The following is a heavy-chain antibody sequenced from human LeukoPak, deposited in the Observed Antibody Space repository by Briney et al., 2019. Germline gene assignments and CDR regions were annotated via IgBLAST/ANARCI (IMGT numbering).Heavy chain of an antibody. CDR2: ISYDGSNK. CDR1: GFTFSSYA. Sequence: TGGSLRLSCAASGFTFSSYAMHWVRQAPGKGLEWVAVISYDGSNKYYADSVKGRFTISRDNSKNTLYLQMNSLRAEDTALYYCAKRPRSGWYFDYWGQGTLVIVSS. CDR3: AKRPRSGWYFDY. J-gene: IGHJ4*02. D-gene: IGHD6-19*01. V-gene: IGHV3-30-3*02.